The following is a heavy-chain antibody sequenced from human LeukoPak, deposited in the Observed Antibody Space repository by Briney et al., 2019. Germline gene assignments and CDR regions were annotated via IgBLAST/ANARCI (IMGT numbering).Heavy chain of an antibody. Sequence: SETLSLTCTVSGGSVSSGNYYWSWIRQPLGKGLEWIGYIYYSGSTNYNPSLKSRVTISVDTSKNQFSLKLSSVTAADTAVYYCARTDITMVRGVHFDYWGQGTLVTVSS. CDR3: ARTDITMVRGVHFDY. CDR1: GGSVSSGNYY. J-gene: IGHJ4*02. CDR2: IYYSGST. V-gene: IGHV4-61*01. D-gene: IGHD3-10*01.